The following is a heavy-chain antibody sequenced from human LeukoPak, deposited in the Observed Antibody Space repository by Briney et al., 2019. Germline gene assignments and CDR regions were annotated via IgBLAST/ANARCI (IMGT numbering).Heavy chain of an antibody. CDR1: GGSISSYY. D-gene: IGHD1-26*01. J-gene: IGHJ4*02. CDR3: ARELRVGATWFNY. V-gene: IGHV4-4*07. Sequence: SETLSLTCTVSGGSISSYYWSWIRQPAGKGLEGIGRIYTSGSTNYNHSLKSRVTMSVDTSKNQFSLKLSSVTAADTAVYYCARELRVGATWFNYWGQGTLVTVSS. CDR2: IYTSGST.